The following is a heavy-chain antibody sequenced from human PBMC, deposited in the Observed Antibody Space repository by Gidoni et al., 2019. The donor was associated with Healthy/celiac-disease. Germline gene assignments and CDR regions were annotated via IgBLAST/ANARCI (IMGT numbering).Heavy chain of an antibody. V-gene: IGHV3-48*02. CDR3: ARVPHSGYGCFDY. Sequence: EVQLVESGGGWVQPGGSLRLSCAASGSPFSSYSMNWVRQAPVKGLEWFLYIGSRRNTIYHADCVKGRFTISRDNAKNSLYLQMNSLRDEDTAVYYCARVPHSGYGCFDYWGQGTLVTVSS. CDR1: GSPFSSYS. D-gene: IGHD5-12*01. J-gene: IGHJ4*02. CDR2: IGSRRNTI.